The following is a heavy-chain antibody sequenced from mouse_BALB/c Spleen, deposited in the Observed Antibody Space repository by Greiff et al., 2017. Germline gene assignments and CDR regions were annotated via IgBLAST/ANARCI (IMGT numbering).Heavy chain of an antibody. D-gene: IGHD2-14*01. Sequence: QVQLKQSGAELVKPGASVKLSCKASGYTFTSYYMYWVKQRPGQGLEWIGEINPSNGGTNFNEKFKSKATLTVDKSSSTAYMQLSSQTSEDSAVYNCTRWENYGYDGIFDYWGQGTLVTVSA. J-gene: IGHJ3*01. CDR2: INPSNGGT. CDR3: TRWENYGYDGIFDY. V-gene: IGHV1S81*02. CDR1: GYTFTSYY.